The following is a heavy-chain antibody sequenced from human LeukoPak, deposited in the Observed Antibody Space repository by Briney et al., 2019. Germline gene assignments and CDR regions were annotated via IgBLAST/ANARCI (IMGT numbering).Heavy chain of an antibody. V-gene: IGHV4-34*01. CDR2: INHSGST. Sequence: SETLSLTCAVYGGSFSGYYWSWIRQPPGKGLEWIGEINHSGSTNYNPSLKSRVTISVDTSKNQFSLKLSSVTAADTAVYYCARAERSGHYDFWSGYYSPRGDAFDIWGQGTMVTVSS. CDR1: GGSFSGYY. D-gene: IGHD3-3*01. J-gene: IGHJ3*02. CDR3: ARAERSGHYDFWSGYYSPRGDAFDI.